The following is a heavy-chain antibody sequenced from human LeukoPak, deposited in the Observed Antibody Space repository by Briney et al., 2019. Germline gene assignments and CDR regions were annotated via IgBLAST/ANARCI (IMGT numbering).Heavy chain of an antibody. J-gene: IGHJ4*02. V-gene: IGHV3-21*01. CDR2: ISSSSSYI. Sequence: GGSLRLSCAASGFTFDDYGMSWVRQAPGKGLEWVSSISSSSSYIYYADSVKGRFTISRDNAKNTLYLRMNSLRAEDTAVYYCAKVSCGSCSDFDYWGQGTLVTVSS. D-gene: IGHD2-15*01. CDR1: GFTFDDYG. CDR3: AKVSCGSCSDFDY.